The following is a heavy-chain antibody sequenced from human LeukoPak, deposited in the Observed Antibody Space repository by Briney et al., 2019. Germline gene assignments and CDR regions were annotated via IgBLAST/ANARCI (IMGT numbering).Heavy chain of an antibody. Sequence: RTGGSLRLSCAASGFTFSSYAMHWVRQAPGKGLEWVAVISYDGSNKYYADSVKGRFTISKDNSKNTLYLQMNSLRAEDTAVYYCARDGTFEGYSYATVGYYFDYWGQGTLVTVSS. CDR2: ISYDGSNK. V-gene: IGHV3-30*04. CDR3: ARDGTFEGYSYATVGYYFDY. D-gene: IGHD5-18*01. CDR1: GFTFSSYA. J-gene: IGHJ4*02.